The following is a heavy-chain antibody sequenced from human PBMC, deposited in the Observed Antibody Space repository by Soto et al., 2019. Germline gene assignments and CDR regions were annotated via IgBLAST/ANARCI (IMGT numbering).Heavy chain of an antibody. J-gene: IGHJ4*02. CDR1: GFTFSSYA. Sequence: GGSLRLSCAASGFTFSSYAMSWVRQAPGKGLEWVSAISGSGGSTYYADSVKGRFTISRDNSKNTLYLQMNSLRAEDTAVYYCAKEGGLLLWFGEFFDYWGQGTLVTVSS. V-gene: IGHV3-23*01. CDR3: AKEGGLLLWFGEFFDY. D-gene: IGHD3-10*01. CDR2: ISGSGGST.